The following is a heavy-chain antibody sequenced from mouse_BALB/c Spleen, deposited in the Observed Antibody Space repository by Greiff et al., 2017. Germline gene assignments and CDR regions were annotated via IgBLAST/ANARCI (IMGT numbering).Heavy chain of an antibody. Sequence: VQLKQSGGGLVKPGGSLKLSCAASGFTFSDYYMYWVRQTPEKRLEWVATISDGGSYTYYPDSVKGRFTISRDNAKNNLYLQMSSLKSEDTAMYYCARENYGNPAWFAYWGQGTLVTVSA. J-gene: IGHJ3*01. V-gene: IGHV5-4*02. CDR3: ARENYGNPAWFAY. CDR2: ISDGGSYT. D-gene: IGHD2-1*01. CDR1: GFTFSDYY.